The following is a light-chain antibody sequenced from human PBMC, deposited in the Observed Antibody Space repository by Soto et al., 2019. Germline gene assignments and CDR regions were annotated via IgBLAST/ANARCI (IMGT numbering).Light chain of an antibody. CDR2: AAS. Sequence: DSRITQSPSSLSASVGDSVTMTCRASQTVGSWLAWYQQKPGKAPKLLIYAASSLHSGVPSRFSGSGSGTDFTLTISSLQPEDFATYSCQKTYRTPLNFGGGTKVDIK. CDR3: QKTYRTPLN. J-gene: IGKJ4*01. CDR1: QTVGSW. V-gene: IGKV1-39*01.